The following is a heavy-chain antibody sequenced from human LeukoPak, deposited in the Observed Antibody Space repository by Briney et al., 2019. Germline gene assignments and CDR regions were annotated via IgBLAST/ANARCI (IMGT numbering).Heavy chain of an antibody. D-gene: IGHD6-6*01. V-gene: IGHV3-30-3*01. CDR3: ARDPEYSSSSGDY. J-gene: IGHJ4*02. Sequence: GGSLRLSCAASGFTFSSYAVHWVRQAPGKGLEWVAVISYDGSNKYYADSVKGRFTISRDNSKNTLYLQMNSLRAEDTAVYYCARDPEYSSSSGDYWGQGTLVTVSS. CDR1: GFTFSSYA. CDR2: ISYDGSNK.